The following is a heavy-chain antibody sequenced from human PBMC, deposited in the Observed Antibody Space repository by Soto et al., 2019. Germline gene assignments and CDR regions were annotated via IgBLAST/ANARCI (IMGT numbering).Heavy chain of an antibody. CDR1: GFTFSSYG. D-gene: IGHD6-19*01. J-gene: IGHJ6*02. CDR3: ARELLPAGRVAGYYYYYGMDV. Sequence: GGSLRLSCAASGFTFSSYGMHWVRQAPGKGLEWVAVIWYDGSNKYYADSVEGRFTISRDNSKNTLYLQMNSLRAEDTAVYYCARELLPAGRVAGYYYYYGMDVWGQGTTVTVSS. CDR2: IWYDGSNK. V-gene: IGHV3-33*01.